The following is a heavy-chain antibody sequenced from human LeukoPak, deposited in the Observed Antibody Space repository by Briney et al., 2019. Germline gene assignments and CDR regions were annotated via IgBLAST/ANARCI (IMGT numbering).Heavy chain of an antibody. CDR2: IYPGDSDT. CDR3: ARQYTMVRGVPDY. D-gene: IGHD3-10*01. Sequence: GESLKISYKGSGYSFTSYWNGWVRQIPGKGLEWMGIIYPGDSDTRYSPSFQGQVTISADKSISTAYLQWSSLKASDTAMYYCARQYTMVRGVPDYWGQGNLVTVSS. CDR1: GYSFTSYW. V-gene: IGHV5-51*01. J-gene: IGHJ4*02.